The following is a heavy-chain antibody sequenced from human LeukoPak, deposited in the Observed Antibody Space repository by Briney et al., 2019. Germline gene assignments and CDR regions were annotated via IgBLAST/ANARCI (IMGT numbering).Heavy chain of an antibody. D-gene: IGHD2-21*02. J-gene: IGHJ6*03. CDR1: GFTFSSYA. CDR2: ISYDGSNK. V-gene: IGHV3-30*04. Sequence: GRSLRLSCAASGFTFSSYAMHWVRQAPGKGLEWVAVISYDGSNKYYADSVKGRFTISRDNSKNTLYLQMNSLRAEDTAVYYCARDGYCGGDCYHYYYMDVWGKGTTVTVSS. CDR3: ARDGYCGGDCYHYYYMDV.